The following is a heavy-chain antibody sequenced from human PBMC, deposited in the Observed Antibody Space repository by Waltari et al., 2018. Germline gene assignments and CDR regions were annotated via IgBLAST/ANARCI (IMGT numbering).Heavy chain of an antibody. J-gene: IGHJ4*02. V-gene: IGHV3-7*01. CDR1: GFTFSNCW. Sequence: EVQLVESGGGLVQPGGSLRLSCAASGFTFSNCWMSWVRQAPGKGLEGVANIKQDGREHYYVDSVKGRFTISRDNAKNSLFLQMNSLRAEDTAVYYCAKDRYGWGGYSDSWGQGTLVTVSS. CDR3: AKDRYGWGGYSDS. D-gene: IGHD3-10*01. CDR2: IKQDGREH.